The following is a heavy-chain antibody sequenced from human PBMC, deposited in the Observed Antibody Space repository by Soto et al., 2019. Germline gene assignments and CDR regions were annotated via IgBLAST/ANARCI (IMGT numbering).Heavy chain of an antibody. D-gene: IGHD3-9*01. Sequence: GGSLRLSCAASGFTFSSYEMNWVRQAPGKGLEWVSYISSSGSTIYYADSVKGRFTISRDNAKNSLYLQMNSLRAEDTAVYYCARDILTGYYPLLYGMDVWGQGTTVTVSS. J-gene: IGHJ6*02. CDR1: GFTFSSYE. V-gene: IGHV3-48*03. CDR3: ARDILTGYYPLLYGMDV. CDR2: ISSSGSTI.